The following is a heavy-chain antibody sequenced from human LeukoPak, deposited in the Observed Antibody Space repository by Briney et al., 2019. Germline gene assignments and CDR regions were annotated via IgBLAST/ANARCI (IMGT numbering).Heavy chain of an antibody. D-gene: IGHD5-12*01. CDR1: GYTFTSYG. Sequence: ASVKVSCTASGYTFTSYGISWVRQAPGRGLEWMGWISGYNGNTKYAQKLQGRVTMTTDTSTSTAYMELRSLRSDDTAVYHCARDLGGGYDAWGQGTLVTVSS. J-gene: IGHJ5*02. V-gene: IGHV1-18*01. CDR3: ARDLGGGYDA. CDR2: ISGYNGNT.